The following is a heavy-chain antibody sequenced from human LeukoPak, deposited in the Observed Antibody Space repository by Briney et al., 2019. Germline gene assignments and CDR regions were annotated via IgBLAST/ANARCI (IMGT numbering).Heavy chain of an antibody. V-gene: IGHV4-34*01. CDR3: ARGPISSWYRQYDY. CDR2: INHSGST. CDR1: GGSFSGYY. D-gene: IGHD6-13*01. Sequence: SETLSLTCAVHGGSFSGYYWSWIRQPPGKGLEWTGEINHSGSTNYNPSLKSRVTISVDTSKNQFSLKLSSVTAADTAVYYCARGPISSWYRQYDYWGQGTLVTVSS. J-gene: IGHJ4*02.